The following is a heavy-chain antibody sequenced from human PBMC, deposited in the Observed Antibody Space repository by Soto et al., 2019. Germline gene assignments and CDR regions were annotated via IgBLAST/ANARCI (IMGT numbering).Heavy chain of an antibody. V-gene: IGHV2-5*02. J-gene: IGHJ4*02. CDR3: AHKGPEDWPLDY. CDR1: GFSLSTSGVG. D-gene: IGHD3-9*01. Sequence: QITLKESGPTLVRPTQTLTLTCAFSGFSLSTSGVGVGWIRQPPGKALEWLAVIYWDDSKHYSPSLRSRLTITEGPSKTQVVLTMPNMDPMDTGTYYCAHKGPEDWPLDYWGQGTLVTVSS. CDR2: IYWDDSK.